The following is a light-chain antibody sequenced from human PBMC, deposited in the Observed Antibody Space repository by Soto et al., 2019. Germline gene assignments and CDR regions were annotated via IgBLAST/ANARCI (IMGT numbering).Light chain of an antibody. CDR1: SSDVGGYKY. J-gene: IGLJ1*01. CDR2: DVS. CDR3: SSYTSSSPCV. Sequence: QSVLAQLASVSESPGQSITISCTGTSSDVGGYKYVSWYQQYPGKAPKLMMYDVSNRPSGVSNRFSGSKSGNTASLTISGLQAEDEADYYCSSYTSSSPCVFGTGTKVTVL. V-gene: IGLV2-14*01.